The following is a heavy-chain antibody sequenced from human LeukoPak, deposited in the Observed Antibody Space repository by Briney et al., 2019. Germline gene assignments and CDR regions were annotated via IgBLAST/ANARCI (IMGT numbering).Heavy chain of an antibody. CDR3: ARDPDPYCSGGSCYGGPDY. J-gene: IGHJ4*02. Sequence: APVKVSCKASGYTFTGYYMHWVRQAPGQGLEWMGWINPNSGGTNYAQKFQGRVTMTRDTSISTAYMELSRLRSDDTAVYYCARDPDPYCSGGSCYGGPDYWGQGTLVTVSS. CDR1: GYTFTGYY. V-gene: IGHV1-2*02. CDR2: INPNSGGT. D-gene: IGHD2-15*01.